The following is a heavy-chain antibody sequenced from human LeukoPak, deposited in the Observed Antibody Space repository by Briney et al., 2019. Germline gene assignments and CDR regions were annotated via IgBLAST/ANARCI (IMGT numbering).Heavy chain of an antibody. Sequence: ASVKVSCKVSGYTLTELSMHWVRQAPGKRLEWMGGFDPEDGETIYAQKFQGRVTMTEDTSTDTAYMELSSLRSEDTAVYYCATDLSPEMTTVTTSWFDPWGQGTLVTVSS. D-gene: IGHD4-17*01. J-gene: IGHJ5*02. CDR1: GYTLTELS. CDR3: ATDLSPEMTTVTTSWFDP. V-gene: IGHV1-24*01. CDR2: FDPEDGET.